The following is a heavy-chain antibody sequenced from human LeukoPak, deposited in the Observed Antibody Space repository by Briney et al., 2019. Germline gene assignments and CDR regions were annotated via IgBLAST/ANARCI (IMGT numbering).Heavy chain of an antibody. Sequence: ASVKVSCKASGYTFTGYYMHWVRQAPGQGLEWMGWINPNSGGTNYAQKFQGRVTMTRDTSISTAYMELSRLRSDDTAVYYCARAPTYYYDSSGYYYDSWGQGTLVTVSS. CDR1: GYTFTGYY. J-gene: IGHJ4*02. CDR3: ARAPTYYYDSSGYYYDS. D-gene: IGHD3-22*01. CDR2: INPNSGGT. V-gene: IGHV1-2*02.